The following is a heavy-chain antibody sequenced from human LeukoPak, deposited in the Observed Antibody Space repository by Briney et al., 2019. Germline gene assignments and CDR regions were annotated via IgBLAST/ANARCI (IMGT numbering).Heavy chain of an antibody. D-gene: IGHD3-22*01. J-gene: IGHJ3*02. CDR2: ISWNSGSI. CDR3: AKDNSPDYYDSSGYYYGYAFDI. Sequence: GGSLRLSCAASGFTFDDYAMHWVRQAPGKGLEWVSGISWNSGSIGYADSVKGRFTISRDNAKNSLYLQMNSLRAEDMALYYCAKDNSPDYYDSSGYYYGYAFDIWGQGTMVTVSS. V-gene: IGHV3-9*03. CDR1: GFTFDDYA.